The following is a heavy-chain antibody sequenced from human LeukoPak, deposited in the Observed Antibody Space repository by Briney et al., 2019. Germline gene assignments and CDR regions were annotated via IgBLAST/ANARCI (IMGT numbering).Heavy chain of an antibody. CDR2: IKPDSGDT. Sequence: GASVKVSCKASGYTFTDYYLHWVRQAPGQGPEWMGYIKPDSGDTKYAQKFQGRVTMTRDTSISTAYMELSRLRSDDTAVYYCARESRDTYYYGSGSYCLDYWGQGTLVTVSS. CDR1: GYTFTDYY. CDR3: ARESRDTYYYGSGSYCLDY. J-gene: IGHJ4*02. D-gene: IGHD3-10*01. V-gene: IGHV1-2*02.